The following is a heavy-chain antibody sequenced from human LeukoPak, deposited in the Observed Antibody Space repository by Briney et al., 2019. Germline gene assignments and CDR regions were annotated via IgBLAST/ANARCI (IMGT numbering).Heavy chain of an antibody. V-gene: IGHV5-51*01. J-gene: IGHJ4*02. D-gene: IGHD2-2*01. Sequence: GESLKISCKGSGYSFTSYWIGWVRQLPGKGLEWMGVIYPGDSDTRYSPSFQGQVTIPADKSISTAYLQWSSLKASDTAMYYCAGLRADIVAVPAARGLDYWGQGTLVTVSS. CDR1: GYSFTSYW. CDR3: AGLRADIVAVPAARGLDY. CDR2: IYPGDSDT.